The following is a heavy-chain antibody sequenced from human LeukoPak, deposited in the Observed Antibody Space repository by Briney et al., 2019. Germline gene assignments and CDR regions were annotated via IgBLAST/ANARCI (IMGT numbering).Heavy chain of an antibody. CDR1: GFTFSDYS. CDR2: ISFSVNTK. CDR3: AREYGDYAVAFDI. D-gene: IGHD4-17*01. J-gene: IGHJ3*02. V-gene: IGHV3-48*04. Sequence: GGSLRLSCAASGFTFSDYSMNWVRQAPGKGLEWVSYISFSVNTKYYGDSVKGRFTISRDNAKNSLYLHMDSLRAEDTAVYYCAREYGDYAVAFDIWGQGTMVTVSS.